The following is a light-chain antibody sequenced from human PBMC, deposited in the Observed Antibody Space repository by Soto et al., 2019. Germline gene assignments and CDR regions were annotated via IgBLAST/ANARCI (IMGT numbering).Light chain of an antibody. J-gene: IGKJ2*01. CDR3: LRYGDSPPAYT. V-gene: IGKV3-20*01. CDR1: QSVSSRN. Sequence: EIVLTQSPGTVSLSPGERATLSCRASQSVSSRNLAWYRQKPGQAPSLLIFGASNRATGIPDRFSGSGSGTDFTLTISRLVPEGCAVYYWLRYGDSPPAYTFGQGTKLEIK. CDR2: GAS.